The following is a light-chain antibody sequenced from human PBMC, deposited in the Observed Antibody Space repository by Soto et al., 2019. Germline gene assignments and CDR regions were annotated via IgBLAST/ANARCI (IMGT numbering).Light chain of an antibody. J-gene: IGLJ3*02. CDR1: SGSVCTNYS. CDR3: VLYVGGGTLM. Sequence: QTVVTQEPSFSVSPGRTVTLTCGLSSGSVCTNYSPSWYQQTPGQAPRTLIYSTNTRSSGVPDRFSGSILGNKAALTITGAQADDESDYYCVLYVGGGTLMFGGGTKLTVL. CDR2: STN. V-gene: IGLV8-61*01.